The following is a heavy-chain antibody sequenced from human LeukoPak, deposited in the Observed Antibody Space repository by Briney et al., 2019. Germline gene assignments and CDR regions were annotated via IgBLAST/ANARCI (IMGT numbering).Heavy chain of an antibody. CDR3: ARDGAAPY. CDR2: ISYDGSNK. J-gene: IGHJ4*02. V-gene: IGHV3-30-3*01. Sequence: GGSLRLSCAASGFTFSSHAMHWVRQAPGKGLEWVAIISYDGSNKYYADSVKGRFTISRDNSKNTLYLQMNSLRAEDTAVYYCARDGAAPYWGQGTLVTVSS. CDR1: GFTFSSHA. D-gene: IGHD6-13*01.